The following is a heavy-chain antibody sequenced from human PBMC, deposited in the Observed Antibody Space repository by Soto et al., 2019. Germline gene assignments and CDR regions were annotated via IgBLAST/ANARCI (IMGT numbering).Heavy chain of an antibody. CDR3: ARVNSATGSTHFDH. CDR2: ISATSFYI. V-gene: IGHV3-21*01. CDR1: TFTFSNYS. D-gene: IGHD3-9*01. Sequence: DVQLVESGGGLVKPGGSLRITCEGSTFTFSNYSLNWVRQAPGKGLEWVSSISATSFYIFYADSVKGRFTISRDNAKNSVSLQMNSLRVEDTALYYCARVNSATGSTHFDHWGQGTLVTVSS. J-gene: IGHJ4*02.